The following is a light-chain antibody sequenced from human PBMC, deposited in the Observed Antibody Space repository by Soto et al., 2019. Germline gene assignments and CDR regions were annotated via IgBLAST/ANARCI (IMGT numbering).Light chain of an antibody. Sequence: TLASPTLSPSTRYRVTIPCRASQGISSYLAWYQQKPGKAPKLLIYAASTLQSGVPSRFSGSGSGTDFTLTISCLQSEDFATYYCQQYYSYPAITFGQGTRLEIK. CDR2: AAS. CDR3: QQYYSYPAIT. CDR1: QGISSY. J-gene: IGKJ5*01. V-gene: IGKV1-8*01.